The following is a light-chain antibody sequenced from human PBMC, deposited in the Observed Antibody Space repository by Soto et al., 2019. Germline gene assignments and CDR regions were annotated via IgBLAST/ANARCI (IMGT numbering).Light chain of an antibody. J-gene: IGKJ1*01. V-gene: IGKV3-15*01. CDR2: GAS. CDR3: QQYNNWWT. Sequence: EIVMTQSPATLSVSPGERATLSCRASQSVSSNLAWYQQKPGQAPRLLIYGASTRATGIPARFSGSGSGTAFTLTISSLQSEGFAVYYCQQYNNWWTFGQGTKVEIK. CDR1: QSVSSN.